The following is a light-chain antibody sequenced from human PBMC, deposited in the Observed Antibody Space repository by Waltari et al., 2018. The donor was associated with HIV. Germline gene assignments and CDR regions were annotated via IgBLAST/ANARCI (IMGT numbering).Light chain of an antibody. Sequence: QSALTQPRSVSGSPGQSVTIPCTGSSSDGGGYNYVSWYQQHPTKAPKLIIYDVSERPSEVPDRFSGSKSGNRASLTISGLQAEDEADYYFYSYAGSLLFCGGTKLTVL. CDR2: DVS. J-gene: IGLJ2*01. CDR3: YSYAGSLL. CDR1: SSDGGGYNY. V-gene: IGLV2-11*01.